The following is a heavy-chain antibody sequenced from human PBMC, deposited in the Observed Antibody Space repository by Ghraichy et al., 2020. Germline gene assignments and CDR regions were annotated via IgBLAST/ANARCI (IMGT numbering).Heavy chain of an antibody. J-gene: IGHJ6*02. CDR2: ISSSGRTT. Sequence: GGSLRLSCAASGFTFSSYEMRWVRRAPGKGLEWVSSISSSGRTTYYADSVKGRFTISRDNAKNSLSLQMNSLRAEDTAVYYCARAGLWSGYYAYYGMDVWGQGTTVTVSS. V-gene: IGHV3-48*03. CDR3: ARAGLWSGYYAYYGMDV. D-gene: IGHD3-3*01. CDR1: GFTFSSYE.